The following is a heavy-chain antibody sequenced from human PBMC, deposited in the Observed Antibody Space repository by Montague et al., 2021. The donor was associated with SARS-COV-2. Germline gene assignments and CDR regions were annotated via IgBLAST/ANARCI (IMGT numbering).Heavy chain of an antibody. CDR3: VRDPGMNGLDI. CDR1: GFSFSSFS. D-gene: IGHD2-8*01. Sequence: SLRLSCAASGFSFSSFSRHRARQPPGKGLESLAVVSTDVNEKYYSGSVRGRFTISRDNSKNTVSLQVNSLRVEDTAVYYCVRDPGMNGLDIWGQGTRVTVSS. J-gene: IGHJ3*02. V-gene: IGHV3-30*04. CDR2: VSTDVNEK.